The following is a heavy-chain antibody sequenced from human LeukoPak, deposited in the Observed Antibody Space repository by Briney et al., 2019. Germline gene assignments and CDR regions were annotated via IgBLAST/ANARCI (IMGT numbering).Heavy chain of an antibody. CDR1: GFTFSNYN. CDR3: ARDSLTMIVGRQKRGLDY. V-gene: IGHV3-21*01. CDR2: IRSSTTYV. D-gene: IGHD3-22*01. Sequence: KTGGSLRLSCAASGFTFSNYNMNWVRQAPGKGLEWVPSIRSSTTYVYYADSVKGRFTISRDNAKNSLYLQMNSLRAEDTAVYYCARDSLTMIVGRQKRGLDYWGQGTLVTVSS. J-gene: IGHJ4*02.